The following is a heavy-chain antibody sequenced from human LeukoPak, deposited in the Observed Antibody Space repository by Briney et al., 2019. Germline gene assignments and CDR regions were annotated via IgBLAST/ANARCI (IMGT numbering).Heavy chain of an antibody. CDR3: ARGRWELPNWFDP. D-gene: IGHD1-26*01. V-gene: IGHV1-2*02. Sequence: ASVKVSCKASGYTFTGYYMHWVRQAPGQGLEWMGWINPNSGGTNYAQKLQGRVTMTTDTSTSTAYMELRSLRSDDTAVYYCARGRWELPNWFDPWGQGTLVTVSS. J-gene: IGHJ5*02. CDR2: INPNSGGT. CDR1: GYTFTGYY.